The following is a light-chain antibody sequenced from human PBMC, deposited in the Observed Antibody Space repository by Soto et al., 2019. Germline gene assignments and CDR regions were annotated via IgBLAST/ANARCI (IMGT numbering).Light chain of an antibody. CDR3: QVWDSSSDHRV. Sequence: SYELTQPPSVSVAPGQTARISCGGNDMGSRAVHWYQQKPGQATVLVVYDDSDRPSGIPERFSGSNSGITATLTISRVEVGDEADYYCQVWDSSSDHRVFGPGTKLTVL. J-gene: IGLJ1*01. V-gene: IGLV3-21*02. CDR1: DMGSRA. CDR2: DDS.